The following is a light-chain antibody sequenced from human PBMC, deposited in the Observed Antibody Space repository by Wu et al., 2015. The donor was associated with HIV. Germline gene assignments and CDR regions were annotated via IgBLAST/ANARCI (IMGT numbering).Light chain of an antibody. J-gene: IGKJ4*01. Sequence: DIQMTQSPSSLSASVGDRVTITCRTSQSISTFLNWYQQKPGKAPKLLIYATSTLQSGVPSRFSGSGFGTDFTLTISSLQREDFATYYCQQSYTVPVTFGGGPRWRPN. CDR2: ATS. CDR1: QSISTF. CDR3: QQSYTVPVT. V-gene: IGKV1-39*01.